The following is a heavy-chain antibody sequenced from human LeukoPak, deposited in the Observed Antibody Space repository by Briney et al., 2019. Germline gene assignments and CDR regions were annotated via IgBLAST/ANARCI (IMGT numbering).Heavy chain of an antibody. V-gene: IGHV3-21*01. Sequence: GGSLRLSCAASGFTFSSYSMNWVRQAPGKGLEWVSSISSSSSYIYYADSVKGRFTISRDNAKNSLYLQMNSLRAEDTAVYYCARAYCSGGSCYSSDAFDIWGQGTMVTVSS. CDR3: ARAYCSGGSCYSSDAFDI. CDR2: ISSSSSYI. D-gene: IGHD2-15*01. CDR1: GFTFSSYS. J-gene: IGHJ3*02.